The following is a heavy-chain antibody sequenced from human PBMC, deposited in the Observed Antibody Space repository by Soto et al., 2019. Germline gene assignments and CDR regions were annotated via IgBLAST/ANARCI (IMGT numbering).Heavy chain of an antibody. J-gene: IGHJ4*02. CDR1: GYTFTSYG. D-gene: IGHD6-6*01. Sequence: SVKVSCKAAGYTFTSYGISWVRQAPGQGLEWMGWISAYNGNTNYAQKLQGRVTMTTDTSTSTAYMELRSLRSDDTAVYYCERVSYAIAAWDYWGQGTLVTVSS. CDR2: ISAYNGNT. V-gene: IGHV1-18*01. CDR3: ERVSYAIAAWDY.